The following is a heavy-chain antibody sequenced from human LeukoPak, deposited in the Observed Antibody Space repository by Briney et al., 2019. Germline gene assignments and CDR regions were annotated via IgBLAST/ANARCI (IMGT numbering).Heavy chain of an antibody. V-gene: IGHV1-2*06. CDR2: INPKSGGT. CDR3: AKGGYDSSGYYYY. J-gene: IGHJ4*02. D-gene: IGHD3-22*01. Sequence: ASVKVSCKASGYTFTGYYMHWVRQAPGQGLEWMGRINPKSGGTNYAQKFQGRVTMTRDTSISTAYMELSRLRSDDTAVYYCAKGGYDSSGYYYYWGQGTLVTVSS. CDR1: GYTFTGYY.